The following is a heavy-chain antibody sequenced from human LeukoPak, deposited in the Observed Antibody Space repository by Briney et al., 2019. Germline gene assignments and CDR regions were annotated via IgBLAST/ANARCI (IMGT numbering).Heavy chain of an antibody. D-gene: IGHD6-13*01. V-gene: IGHV6-1*01. CDR2: TYYRSKWYN. CDR3: ARVGYCVDSSCHLNWFDP. CDR1: GDSVSSNSAA. Sequence: SQTLSLTCAISGDSVSSNSAAWNWIRQSPSRGLEWLGRTYYRSKWYNDYAVSVKSRITINPDTSKNQFFLQLNSVTPEDTAVYYCARVGYCVDSSCHLNWFDPWGQGTLVTVSS. J-gene: IGHJ5*02.